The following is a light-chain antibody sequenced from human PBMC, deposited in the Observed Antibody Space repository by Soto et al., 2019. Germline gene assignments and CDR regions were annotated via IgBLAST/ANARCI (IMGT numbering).Light chain of an antibody. CDR1: SSDIGGYNY. CDR3: SSYSSSSTVV. V-gene: IGLV2-14*01. CDR2: DVT. J-gene: IGLJ2*01. Sequence: QSVLTQPASVSGSPGQSITISCTGTSSDIGGYNYVSWYQQHPGKAPKVMIYDVTNRPSGVSNRFSGSKSGNTGSLTISGLQAEDEADYYFSSYSSSSTVVFGGGTKLTVL.